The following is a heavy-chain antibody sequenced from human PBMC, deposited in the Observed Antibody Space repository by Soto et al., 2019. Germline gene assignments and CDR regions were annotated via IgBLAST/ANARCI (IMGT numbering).Heavy chain of an antibody. CDR2: IYYSGST. CDR1: GGSISSCDYY. Sequence: QVQLQESGPGLVKPSQTLSLTCTVSGGSISSCDYYWSWIRQPPGKGLEWIGYIYYSGSTYYNPSLRSRVTISVDTSKNQFSLKLSSVTAADTAVYYCARVENYYDSSGYYYVGGWFDPWGQGTLVTVSS. CDR3: ARVENYYDSSGYYYVGGWFDP. V-gene: IGHV4-30-4*01. D-gene: IGHD3-22*01. J-gene: IGHJ5*02.